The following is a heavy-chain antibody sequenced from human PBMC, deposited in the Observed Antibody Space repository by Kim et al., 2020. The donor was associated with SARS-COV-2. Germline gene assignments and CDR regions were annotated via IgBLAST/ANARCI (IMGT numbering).Heavy chain of an antibody. Sequence: YYAGQVKGRFTISRDKTKNTVELQMNSLRVEDTAVYYCARDLSLGWSFDYWGQGTLVTVSS. D-gene: IGHD6-19*01. V-gene: IGHV3-33*01. CDR3: ARDLSLGWSFDY. J-gene: IGHJ4*02.